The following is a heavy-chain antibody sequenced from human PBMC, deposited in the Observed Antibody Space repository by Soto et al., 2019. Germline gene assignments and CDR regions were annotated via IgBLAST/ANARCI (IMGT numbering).Heavy chain of an antibody. Sequence: GGSLRLSCAASGFTFSSYAMHWVRQAPGKGLEWVAVISYDGSNKYYADSVKGRFTISRDNSKNTLYLQMNSLRAEDTAVYYCAREGEGSRSGPRLAFDIWGQGTMVTVSS. D-gene: IGHD2-15*01. CDR2: ISYDGSNK. CDR3: AREGEGSRSGPRLAFDI. J-gene: IGHJ3*02. V-gene: IGHV3-30-3*01. CDR1: GFTFSSYA.